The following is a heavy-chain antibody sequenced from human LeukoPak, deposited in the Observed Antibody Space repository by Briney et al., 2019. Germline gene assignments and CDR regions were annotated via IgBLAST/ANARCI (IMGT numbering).Heavy chain of an antibody. V-gene: IGHV3-23*01. J-gene: IGHJ4*02. CDR3: ARVRRHFDY. CDR2: ISGNSGST. CDR1: GFTFSSYA. Sequence: GGSLRLSCAASGFTFSSYAMSWVRQAPGKGLEWVSSISGNSGSTYYADSVKGRFTISRDNSKNTLYLQMNSLRAEDTAVYYCARVRRHFDYWGQGTLVTVSS.